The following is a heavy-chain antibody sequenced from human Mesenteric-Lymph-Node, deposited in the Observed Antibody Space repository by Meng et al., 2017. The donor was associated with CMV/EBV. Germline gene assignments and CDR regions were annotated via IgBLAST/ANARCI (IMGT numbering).Heavy chain of an antibody. V-gene: IGHV1-18*01. D-gene: IGHD3-10*01. CDR2: ISAYNGNT. CDR1: YTFPSYG. CDR3: ARTNYYGSGSYYNSDFDY. Sequence: YTFPSYGIRWVRQAPGQGLEWMGWISAYNGNTNYAQKLQGRVTMTTDTSTSTAYMELRSLRSDDTAVYYCARTNYYGSGSYYNSDFDYWGQGTLVTVSS. J-gene: IGHJ4*02.